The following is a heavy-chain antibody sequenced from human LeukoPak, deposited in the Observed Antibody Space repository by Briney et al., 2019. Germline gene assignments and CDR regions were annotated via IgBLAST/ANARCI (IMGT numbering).Heavy chain of an antibody. J-gene: IGHJ4*02. CDR3: TRTRGHCWPDCYFDL. Sequence: GGSLRLSCAASGFTFNVYDMPWIRQRPGRGLEWVATIGTADDRYYADSVKGRFTISREDAKNSLYLQMSSLNAGDTAVYYCTRTRGHCWPDCYFDLWGQGALVAVS. CDR2: IGTADDR. CDR1: GFTFNVYD. D-gene: IGHD2-21*02. V-gene: IGHV3-13*01.